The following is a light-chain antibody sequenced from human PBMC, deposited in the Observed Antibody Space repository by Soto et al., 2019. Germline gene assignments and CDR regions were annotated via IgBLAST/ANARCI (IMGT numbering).Light chain of an antibody. J-gene: IGLJ2*01. CDR3: SSYTSSSALV. CDR2: DVS. V-gene: IGLV2-14*01. CDR1: SSDIGVYDY. Sequence: QSALTQPASVSGSPGQSITISCTGTSSDIGVYDYVSWYQQHPGKAPKLMIYDVSNRPSGVSNRFSGSKSGSTASLTISGLQAEDEADYYCSSYTSSSALVFDGGTKLTVL.